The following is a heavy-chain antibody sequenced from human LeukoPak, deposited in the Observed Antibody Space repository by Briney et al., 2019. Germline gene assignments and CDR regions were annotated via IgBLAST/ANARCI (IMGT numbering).Heavy chain of an antibody. CDR3: ARPSGYSYGHFDY. D-gene: IGHD5-18*01. V-gene: IGHV5-51*01. CDR2: IYPGDSDT. CDR1: GYSFTRNW. Sequence: GESLKISCKGSGYSFTRNWIGWVRQMPGKGLEWMGIIYPGDSDTRYSPSFQGQITISADKSISTAYLQWSSLKASDTAMYYCARPSGYSYGHFDYWGQGTLVTVSS. J-gene: IGHJ4*02.